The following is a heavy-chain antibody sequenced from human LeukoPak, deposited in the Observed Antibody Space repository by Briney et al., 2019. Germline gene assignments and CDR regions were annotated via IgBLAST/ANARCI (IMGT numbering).Heavy chain of an antibody. CDR1: GFTFSNYW. V-gene: IGHV3-74*01. CDR2: INGDGSGT. CDR3: ARDIRDYNY. J-gene: IGHJ4*02. D-gene: IGHD3-10*01. Sequence: GGSLRLSCVASGFTFSNYWMHWVRHAPGEGLVWVSRINGDGSGTSYADSVKGRFTSSRDNAKNTVFLQMNNLRVEDTAVYYCARDIRDYNYWGQGTLVTVSS.